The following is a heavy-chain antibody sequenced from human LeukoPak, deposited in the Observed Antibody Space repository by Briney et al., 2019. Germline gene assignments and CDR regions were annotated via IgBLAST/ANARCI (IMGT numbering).Heavy chain of an antibody. CDR3: ARDIDSSWYGAFDI. J-gene: IGHJ3*02. D-gene: IGHD6-13*01. Sequence: GGSLRLSCAASGFTFSSYGMHWVRQAPGKGLEWVAFIRYDGSNKYYADSVKGRFTISRDNSKNTLYLQMNSLRAEDTALYYCARDIDSSWYGAFDIWGQGTMVTVSS. CDR2: IRYDGSNK. CDR1: GFTFSSYG. V-gene: IGHV3-30*02.